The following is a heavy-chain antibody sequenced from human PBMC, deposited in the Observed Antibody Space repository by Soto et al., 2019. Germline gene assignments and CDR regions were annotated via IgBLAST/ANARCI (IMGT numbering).Heavy chain of an antibody. J-gene: IGHJ4*02. Sequence: EVQLVESGGGLAQPGGSLKLSCAASGFTFSGSGIHWVRQASGKGLEWVGRIRSKANNYATAYAASVEGRFTISRDDSKNTASLQRNSLKPEDTAVYYCTRLGGWDWGPDYWGQGTLVTVSS. CDR1: GFTFSGSG. CDR3: TRLGGWDWGPDY. D-gene: IGHD3-16*01. CDR2: IRSKANNYAT. V-gene: IGHV3-73*02.